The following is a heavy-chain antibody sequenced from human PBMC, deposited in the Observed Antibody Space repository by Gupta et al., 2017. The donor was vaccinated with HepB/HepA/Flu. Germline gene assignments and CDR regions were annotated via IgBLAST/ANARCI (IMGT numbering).Heavy chain of an antibody. Sequence: QLELQESGPGLVKPSETLSLTCIVSRGSISSRSDYWGWIRQPPGKGLEWIGSMEYSGTMYDNPSLRSRVTIYVDTSTKPFSLKLTSVTAADTAVYYFGSKRGIGNWFDPGGQGTLVTVSS. V-gene: IGHV4-39*01. CDR1: RGSISSRSDY. CDR3: GSKRGIGNWFDP. D-gene: IGHD2-15*01. J-gene: IGHJ5*02. CDR2: MEYSGTM.